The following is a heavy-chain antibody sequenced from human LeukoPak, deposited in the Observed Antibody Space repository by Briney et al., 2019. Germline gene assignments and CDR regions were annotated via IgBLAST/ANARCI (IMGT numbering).Heavy chain of an antibody. V-gene: IGHV1-18*01. Sequence: GASVKVSCKASGYTFTNYGVSWVRQAPGQGLEWMGWISAYNGNTNYAQKLQGRVTMTTDTSTSTAYMELRGLRSDDTAVYYCARVWRHNWNDDANYYYYYGMDVWGQGTTVTVSS. J-gene: IGHJ6*02. D-gene: IGHD1-1*01. CDR1: GYTFTNYG. CDR3: ARVWRHNWNDDANYYYYYGMDV. CDR2: ISAYNGNT.